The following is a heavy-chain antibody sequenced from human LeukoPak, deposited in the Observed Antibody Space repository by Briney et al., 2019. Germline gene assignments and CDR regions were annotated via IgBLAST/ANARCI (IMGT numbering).Heavy chain of an antibody. CDR3: ARVPRVGATRNDAFDI. CDR2: INPNSGGT. V-gene: IGHV1-2*02. Sequence: GASVKVSCKASGYTFTGYYMHWVRQAPGQGLEGMGWINPNSGGTNYAQKFQGRVTMTRDTSISTAYMELSRLRSDDTAVYYCARVPRVGATRNDAFDIWGQGTMVTVSS. CDR1: GYTFTGYY. D-gene: IGHD1-26*01. J-gene: IGHJ3*02.